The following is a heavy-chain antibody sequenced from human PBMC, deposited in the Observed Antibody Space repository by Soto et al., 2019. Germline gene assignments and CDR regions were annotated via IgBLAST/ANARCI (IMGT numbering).Heavy chain of an antibody. D-gene: IGHD2-2*01. J-gene: IGHJ6*02. CDR3: ARRIGYCISTSCPPRYYGMDV. CDR1: GYSFTSYW. V-gene: IGHV5-10-1*01. CDR2: IDPSDSYT. Sequence: PGESLKISCKGSGYSFTSYWISWVRQMPGKGLEWMGRIDPSDSYTNYSPSFQGHVTISADKSISTAYLQWSSLKASDTAMYYCARRIGYCISTSCPPRYYGMDVWGQGTTVTVSS.